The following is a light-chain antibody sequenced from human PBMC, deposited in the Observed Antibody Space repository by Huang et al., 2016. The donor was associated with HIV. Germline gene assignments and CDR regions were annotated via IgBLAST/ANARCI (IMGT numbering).Light chain of an antibody. V-gene: IGKV3-20*01. CDR1: QSVSSSY. J-gene: IGKJ2*01. CDR2: GAS. Sequence: EIVLTQSPGTLSLSTGERATLYCRASQSVSSSYLAWYQQKPGQAPRLLIYGASSRATGIPDRFSGSGSGTDFTLTISRLEPEDFAVYYCQQYNNLRYTFGQGTKLEIK. CDR3: QQYNNLRYT.